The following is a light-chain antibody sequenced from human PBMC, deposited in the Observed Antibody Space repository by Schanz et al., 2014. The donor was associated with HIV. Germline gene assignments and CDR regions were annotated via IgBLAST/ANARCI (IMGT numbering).Light chain of an antibody. CDR2: DVT. CDR3: CSYAGSSTLL. CDR1: STDF. Sequence: QSALTQPASVSGSPGQSITISCSGTSTDFVSWYRQRPGTAPKLMIYDVTNRPSGVSNRFSGSKSGNTASLTISGLQAEDEADYYCCSYAGSSTLLFGGGTKLTVL. V-gene: IGLV2-23*01. J-gene: IGLJ2*01.